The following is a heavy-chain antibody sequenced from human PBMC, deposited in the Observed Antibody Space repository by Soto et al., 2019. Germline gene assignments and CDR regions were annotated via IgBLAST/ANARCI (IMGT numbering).Heavy chain of an antibody. V-gene: IGHV4-34*01. CDR1: IGSFSDYY. CDR3: ARKDWGFD. J-gene: IGHJ4*02. D-gene: IGHD7-27*01. Sequence: SQTLSLTCAVYIGSFSDYYCTWIRQTPGKGLEWIGEINHSGNTNYNPSLKSRVTISVDTSKNQFSLKLSSVTAADSAVYYCARKDWGFDWGQGTLVTVSS. CDR2: INHSGNT.